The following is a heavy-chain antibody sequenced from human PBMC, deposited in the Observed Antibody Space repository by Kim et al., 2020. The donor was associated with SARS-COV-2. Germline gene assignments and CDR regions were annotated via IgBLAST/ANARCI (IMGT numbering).Heavy chain of an antibody. CDR1: GFTFSSYA. Sequence: GGSLRLSCAASGFTFSSYAMHWVRQAPGQGLELVAVISYDGSNNYYADSVKGRFTISRDNSKNTLYLQMNSLRAEDTAVYYCSRARRDGYNPFRWPLSDAFVLWRQATMLAVSP. J-gene: IGHJ3*01. V-gene: IGHV3-30*04. CDR2: ISYDGSNN. D-gene: IGHD5-12*01. CDR3: SRARRDGYNPFRWPLSDAFVL.